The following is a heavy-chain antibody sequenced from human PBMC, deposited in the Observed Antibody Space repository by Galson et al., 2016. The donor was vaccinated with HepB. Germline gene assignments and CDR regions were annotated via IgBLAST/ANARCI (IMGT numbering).Heavy chain of an antibody. CDR3: AKVPSMVRGF. D-gene: IGHD3-10*01. CDR1: GFSFRTYA. CDR2: ISYDGSNK. J-gene: IGHJ3*01. Sequence: SLRLSCAASGFSFRTYALHWVRQAPGKGLEWVAVISYDGSNKDYADSVKGRFTISRENSKNTLYLHMCNLGADDTAVYYCAKVPSMVRGFWGQGTMVTVSS. V-gene: IGHV3-30*18.